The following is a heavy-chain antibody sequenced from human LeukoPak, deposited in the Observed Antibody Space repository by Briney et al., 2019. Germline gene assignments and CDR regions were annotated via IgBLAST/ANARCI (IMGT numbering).Heavy chain of an antibody. CDR1: GFTFSTYD. J-gene: IGHJ3*02. CDR3: AREKGPDYGGNGAFDI. CDR2: IGTAGDT. V-gene: IGHV3-13*01. Sequence: GGSLRLSCAASGFTFSTYDMHWVRQATGKGLEWVSAIGTAGDTYYPGSVKGRFTISRENAKNSLYLQMNSQRAGDTAVYYCAREKGPDYGGNGAFDIWGQGTMVTVSS. D-gene: IGHD4-23*01.